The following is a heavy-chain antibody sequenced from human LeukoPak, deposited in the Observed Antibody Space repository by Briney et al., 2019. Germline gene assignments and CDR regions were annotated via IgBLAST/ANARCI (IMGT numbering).Heavy chain of an antibody. J-gene: IGHJ4*02. CDR1: SGSINTRSYY. Sequence: PSETLFLTCSVSSGSINTRSYYWGWIRQPPGKGLEWIGSIFYGGLTYYNPSLKSRVTLSADTSKNQFFLKVNSVTAADTSVFFCARLPILGVVDYWGQGILVTVSS. V-gene: IGHV4-39*01. D-gene: IGHD1-26*01. CDR3: ARLPILGVVDY. CDR2: IFYGGLT.